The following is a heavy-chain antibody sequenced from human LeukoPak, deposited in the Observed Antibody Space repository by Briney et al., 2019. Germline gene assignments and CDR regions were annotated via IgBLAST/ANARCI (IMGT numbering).Heavy chain of an antibody. V-gene: IGHV6-1*01. CDR3: ARDRSGFDY. Sequence: SQTLSLTCAISGDSVSSNSSAWNWIRQSPLRGLEWLVRTYYRSKWYNDYAVYVESRISINPDTSKNQFSLQLNSVPPEDTAVYYCARDRSGFDYWGQGTLVTVSS. CDR1: GDSVSSNSSA. CDR2: TYYRSKWYN. J-gene: IGHJ4*02. D-gene: IGHD6-19*01.